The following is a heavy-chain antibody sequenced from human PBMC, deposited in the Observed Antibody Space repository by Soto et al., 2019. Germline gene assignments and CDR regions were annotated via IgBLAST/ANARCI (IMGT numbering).Heavy chain of an antibody. CDR3: ARDSGGGGAFDI. CDR2: IYYSGST. J-gene: IGHJ3*02. CDR1: GGSMSSGDYY. D-gene: IGHD3-16*01. V-gene: IGHV4-30-4*01. Sequence: SXTLSLTCTVSGGSMSSGDYYWSWIRQPPGKGLEWIGYIYYSGSTYYNPFLKSRFTISIDTSKNQFSLKLSSVTAADTAVYYCARDSGGGGAFDIWGQGTMVTVSS.